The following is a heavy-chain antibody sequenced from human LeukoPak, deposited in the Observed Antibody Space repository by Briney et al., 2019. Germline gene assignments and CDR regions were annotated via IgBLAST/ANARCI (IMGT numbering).Heavy chain of an antibody. CDR2: VYYSGDT. V-gene: IGHV4-39*01. Sequence: SETLSLTCTVSGGSISSSSYYWGWIRQPPGKGLEWIGTVYYSGDTYYNPSLKSRVTISLDTSKNQFSLKLRPVTAADTAVYYCAREPRYCSGGSCYFFDYWGQGTLVTVSS. CDR3: AREPRYCSGGSCYFFDY. D-gene: IGHD2-15*01. J-gene: IGHJ4*02. CDR1: GGSISSSSYY.